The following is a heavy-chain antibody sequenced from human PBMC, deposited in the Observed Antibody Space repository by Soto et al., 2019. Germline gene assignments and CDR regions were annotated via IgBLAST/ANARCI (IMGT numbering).Heavy chain of an antibody. V-gene: IGHV4-34*01. Sequence: SETLSLTCAVYGGSFSGYYWSWIRQPPGKGLEWIGEINHSGITNYNPSLKSRVTISVDTSKNQFSLQLSSVTVADTAVYYCATSYGNAWYPFWGQGTQVTVSS. J-gene: IGHJ4*02. CDR1: GGSFSGYY. D-gene: IGHD6-13*01. CDR2: INHSGIT. CDR3: ATSYGNAWYPF.